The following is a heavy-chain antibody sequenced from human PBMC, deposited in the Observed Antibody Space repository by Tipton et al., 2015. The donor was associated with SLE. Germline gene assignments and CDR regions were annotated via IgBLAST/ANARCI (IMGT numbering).Heavy chain of an antibody. CDR1: GFTVSSNY. V-gene: IGHV3-53*04. Sequence: GSLRLSCAASGFTVSSNYMSWVRQAPGKGLEWVSVIYSGGSTYYADSVKGRFTISRHNSKNTLYLQMNSLRAEDTAVYYRASAPRGATGYWGQGTLVTVSS. D-gene: IGHD1-1*01. CDR3: ASAPRGATGY. CDR2: IYSGGST. J-gene: IGHJ4*02.